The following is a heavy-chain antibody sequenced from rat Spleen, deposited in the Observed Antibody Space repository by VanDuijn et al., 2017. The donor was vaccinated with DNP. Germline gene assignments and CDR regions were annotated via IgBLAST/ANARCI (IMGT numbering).Heavy chain of an antibody. D-gene: IGHD1-7*01. CDR1: GFTFSAYY. CDR2: IGSPAYAP. V-gene: IGHV5-25*01. CDR3: ATHDWQG. J-gene: IGHJ2*01. Sequence: EVQLVESGGGLVQPGRSLKLSCAASGFTFSAYYMAWVRQAPAKGLEWVAYIGSPAYAPYYGDSVKGRFTISRDNAKSTLYLQMDSLRSEDTATYFCATHDWQGWGQGVMVTVSS.